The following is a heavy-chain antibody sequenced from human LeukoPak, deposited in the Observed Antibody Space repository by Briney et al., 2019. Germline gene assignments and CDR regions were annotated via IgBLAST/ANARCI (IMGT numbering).Heavy chain of an antibody. CDR1: GFTFDDYA. J-gene: IGHJ4*02. CDR2: ISWNSGSI. V-gene: IGHV3-9*01. Sequence: GGSLRLSCAASGFTFDDYAMHWVRHAPGKGLEWVSGISWNSGSIGYADSVKGRFTISRDNAKNSLYLQMNSLRAEDTALYYCAKERIAAAGTLGFDYWGQGTLVTVSS. D-gene: IGHD6-13*01. CDR3: AKERIAAAGTLGFDY.